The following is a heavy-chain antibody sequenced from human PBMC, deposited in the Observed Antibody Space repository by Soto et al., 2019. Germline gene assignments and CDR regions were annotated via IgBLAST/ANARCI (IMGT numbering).Heavy chain of an antibody. CDR2: INHSGST. J-gene: IGHJ6*04. CDR1: GGSFSGYY. V-gene: IGHV4-34*01. CDR3: ARAMVRGVINYGMDV. Sequence: SETLSLTCAVYGGSFSGYYWSWIRQPPGKGLEWIGEINHSGSTNYNPSLKSRVTISVDTSKNQFSLKLSSVTAADTAVYYCARAMVRGVINYGMDVWGKGTKVTVSS. D-gene: IGHD3-10*01.